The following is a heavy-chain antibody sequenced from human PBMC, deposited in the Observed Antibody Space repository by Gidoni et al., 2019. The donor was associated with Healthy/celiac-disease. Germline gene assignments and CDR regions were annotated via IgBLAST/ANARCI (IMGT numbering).Heavy chain of an antibody. D-gene: IGHD4-17*01. J-gene: IGHJ4*02. CDR3: ARAHDYGDYMS. CDR2: IYYSGST. CDR1: GGAISSGGDY. V-gene: IGHV4-31*03. Sequence: VQLQESGPGLGKPSQTLSITGIVSGGAISSGGDYWSWIRQHPGKGLEWIGYIYYSGSTYYNPSLKSRVTISVDTSKNQFSLKLSSVTAADTAVYYCARAHDYGDYMSWGQGTLVTVSS.